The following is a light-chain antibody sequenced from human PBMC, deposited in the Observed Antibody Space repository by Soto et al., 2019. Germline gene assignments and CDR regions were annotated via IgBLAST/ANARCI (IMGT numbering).Light chain of an antibody. CDR1: QSVSSY. CDR2: DAS. Sequence: EIVLTQSPATLSLSPGERATLSCRASQSVSSYLACYQQKPGQAPRLLIYDASNRATGIPARFSGSGSGTDFTLTIISLEPEDFAVYYCQQRSNWPPTFGQGTKLEIK. J-gene: IGKJ2*01. CDR3: QQRSNWPPT. V-gene: IGKV3-11*01.